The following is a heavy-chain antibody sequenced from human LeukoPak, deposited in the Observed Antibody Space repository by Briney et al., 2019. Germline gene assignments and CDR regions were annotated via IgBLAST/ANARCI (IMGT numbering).Heavy chain of an antibody. CDR3: ARAYSSGWSDY. CDR2: IYYSGST. J-gene: IGHJ4*02. Sequence: SETLSLTCTVSGGSISSYYWSWIRQPPGKGLEWIGYIYYSGSTNYNPSLKSRVTISVDTSKNQFSLKLSSVTAADTAVYYCARAYSSGWSDYWGQGTLATVSS. D-gene: IGHD6-19*01. V-gene: IGHV4-59*01. CDR1: GGSISSYY.